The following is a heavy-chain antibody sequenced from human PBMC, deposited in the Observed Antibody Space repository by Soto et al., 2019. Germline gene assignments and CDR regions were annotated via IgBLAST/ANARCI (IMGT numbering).Heavy chain of an antibody. CDR1: GCTFSSYG. J-gene: IGHJ4*02. V-gene: IGHV3-30*18. CDR3: AKSGLSIAARLAENAPGRTNIDC. D-gene: IGHD6-6*01. Sequence: QVQLVESGGGVVQPGRCLRLSCAASGCTFSSYGMHWVRQAPGKGLEWVAVISYDGSNKYYADSVKGRFTISRDNSKNTLYLQMNSLRAEDTAVYYCAKSGLSIAARLAENAPGRTNIDCWGQGTLVTVSS. CDR2: ISYDGSNK.